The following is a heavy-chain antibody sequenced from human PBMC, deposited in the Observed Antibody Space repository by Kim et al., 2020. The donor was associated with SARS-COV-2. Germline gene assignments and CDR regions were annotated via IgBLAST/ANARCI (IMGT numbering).Heavy chain of an antibody. J-gene: IGHJ5*02. D-gene: IGHD2-2*02. CDR3: ARSRLGDIVVVPAAIANWFDP. CDR2: ISAYNGNT. CDR1: GYTFTSYG. V-gene: IGHV1-18*01. Sequence: ASVKVSCKASGYTFTSYGISWVRQAPGQGLEWMGWISAYNGNTNYAQKLQGRVTMTTDTSTSTAYMELRSLRSDDTAVYYCARSRLGDIVVVPAAIANWFDPWGQRTLVTVSS.